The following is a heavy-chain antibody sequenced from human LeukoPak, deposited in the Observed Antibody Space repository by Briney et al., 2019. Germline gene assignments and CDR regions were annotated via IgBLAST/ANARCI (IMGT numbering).Heavy chain of an antibody. Sequence: GGSLRLSCAASGFTFCSYSMNWVRQAPGKGLEWVSYISSSSSTIYYADSVKGRFTISRDNAKNSLYLQMNSLRAEDTAVYYCARDGLELRGAFDIWGQGTMVTVSS. CDR1: GFTFCSYS. V-gene: IGHV3-48*01. CDR2: ISSSSSTI. D-gene: IGHD1-7*01. J-gene: IGHJ3*02. CDR3: ARDGLELRGAFDI.